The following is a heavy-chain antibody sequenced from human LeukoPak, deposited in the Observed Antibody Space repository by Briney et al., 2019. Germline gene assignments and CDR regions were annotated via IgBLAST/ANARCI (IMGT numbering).Heavy chain of an antibody. J-gene: IGHJ5*02. V-gene: IGHV1-2*02. CDR3: ARSPDIVVVPAADYQNWFDP. CDR2: INPNSGGT. D-gene: IGHD2-2*01. CDR1: GYTFTGYY. Sequence: ASVKVSCKASGYTFTGYYMHWVRQAPGQGLEWMGWINPNSGGTNYAQKFQGRVTMTRDTSISTAYMELSRLRSDDTAVYYCARSPDIVVVPAADYQNWFDPWGQGTLVTVPS.